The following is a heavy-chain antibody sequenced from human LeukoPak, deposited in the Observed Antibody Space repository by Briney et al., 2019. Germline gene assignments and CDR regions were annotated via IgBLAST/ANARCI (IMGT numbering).Heavy chain of an antibody. D-gene: IGHD3-22*01. CDR2: ISYDGSNK. V-gene: IGHV3-30*03. CDR3: AREKPQRFAYYDSSGYYPYYFDY. J-gene: IGHJ4*02. Sequence: GRSLRLSCAASGFTFSSYGMHWVRQAPGKGLEWVAVISYDGSNKYYADSVKGRFTISRDNSKNTLYLQMNSLRAEDTAVYYCAREKPQRFAYYDSSGYYPYYFDYWGQGTLVTVSS. CDR1: GFTFSSYG.